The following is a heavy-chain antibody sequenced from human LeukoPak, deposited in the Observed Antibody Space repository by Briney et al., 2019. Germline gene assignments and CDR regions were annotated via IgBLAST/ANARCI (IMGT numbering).Heavy chain of an antibody. D-gene: IGHD2-15*01. J-gene: IGHJ6*03. CDR1: GYTLTELS. V-gene: IGHV1-24*01. CDR3: ATDRPCSGGSCYSSQNYYYYMDV. Sequence: ASVKVSCKVSGYTLTELSMHWVRQAPGKGLEWMGGFDPEDGETIYAQKFQGRVTMTEDTSTDTAYMELSSLRSEDTAVYYCATDRPCSGGSCYSSQNYYYYMDVWGKGTTVTVSS. CDR2: FDPEDGET.